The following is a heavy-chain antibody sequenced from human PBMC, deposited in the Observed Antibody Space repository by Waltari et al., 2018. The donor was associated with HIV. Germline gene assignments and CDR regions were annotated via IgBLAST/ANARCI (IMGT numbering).Heavy chain of an antibody. CDR2: VNPYSGNT. CDR3: ARGAPGHYCSGGSCPYFDY. Sequence: QVQLVQSGAEVRKPGASVKVSCKASGYTFTSCDVNWVRQAPGQGLEWMGWVNPYSGNTGYEKNFQGRVTMTRNTSISTAYMELSGLRSEDTAVYYCARGAPGHYCSGGSCPYFDYWGQGSLVTVSS. D-gene: IGHD2-15*01. J-gene: IGHJ4*02. CDR1: GYTFTSCD. V-gene: IGHV1-8*02.